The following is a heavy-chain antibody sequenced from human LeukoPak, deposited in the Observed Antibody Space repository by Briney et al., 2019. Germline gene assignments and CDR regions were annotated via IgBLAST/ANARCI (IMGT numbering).Heavy chain of an antibody. Sequence: GGSLRLSCAASGFTFSSYWMSWVRQAPGKGLGWVANIKQDGVEQYYVDSVEGRFTISRDSAKSSLFLQMNSLRAEDTAVYYCARISQRSFDPCRQGTLVTVSS. CDR3: ARISQRSFDP. D-gene: IGHD2-15*01. CDR1: GFTFSSYW. J-gene: IGHJ5*02. V-gene: IGHV3-7*05. CDR2: IKQDGVEQ.